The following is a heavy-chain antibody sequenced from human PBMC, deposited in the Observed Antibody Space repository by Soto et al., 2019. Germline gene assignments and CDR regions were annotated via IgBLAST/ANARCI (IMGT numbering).Heavy chain of an antibody. CDR3: AREFAPGSPNYDY. V-gene: IGHV3-23*01. CDR1: GFTFSNYA. CDR2: FTRNGNT. J-gene: IGHJ4*02. D-gene: IGHD3-10*01. Sequence: EVQLLESAGGLEQPGGSLRLACAASGFTFSNYAMSWVRQPPGKGLDWVSTFTRNGNTYYADSVKGRFTISRDNSKNTLSLQMDSLRAEDTAVYYCAREFAPGSPNYDYWGLGTLVTVSS.